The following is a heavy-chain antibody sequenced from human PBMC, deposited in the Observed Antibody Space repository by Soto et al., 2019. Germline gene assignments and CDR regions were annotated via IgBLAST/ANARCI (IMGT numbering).Heavy chain of an antibody. CDR2: IIPIFGTA. V-gene: IGHV1-69*13. CDR3: ASMGRRDGYNFDY. J-gene: IGHJ4*02. D-gene: IGHD5-12*01. CDR1: GGTFSSYA. Sequence: AASVKVSCKASGGTFSSYAISWVRQAPGQGLEWMGGIIPIFGTANYAQKFQGRVTITADESTSTAYMELSSLRSEDTAVYYCASMGRRDGYNFDYWGQGTLVTVSS.